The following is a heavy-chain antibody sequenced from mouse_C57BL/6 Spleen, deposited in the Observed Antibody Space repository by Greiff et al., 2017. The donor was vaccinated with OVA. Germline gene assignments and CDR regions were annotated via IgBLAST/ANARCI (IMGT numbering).Heavy chain of an antibody. CDR3: ARRDYGRSFDV. D-gene: IGHD1-2*01. CDR2: IDPSASYT. J-gene: IGHJ1*03. Sequence: QVQLQQPGAELVRPGTSVKLSCKASGYTFTSYWMHWVKQRPGQGLEWIGVIDPSASYTNYNQKFKGKATLTVDTSSSTAYMQLSSLTSEDSAVYYCARRDYGRSFDVWGTGTTVTVSS. V-gene: IGHV1-59*01. CDR1: GYTFTSYW.